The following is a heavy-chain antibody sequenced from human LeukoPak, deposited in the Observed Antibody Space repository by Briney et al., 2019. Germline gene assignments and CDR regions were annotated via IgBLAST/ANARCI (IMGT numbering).Heavy chain of an antibody. CDR1: GFAFNDFA. CDR2: IRRDGSHK. V-gene: IGHV3-33*06. CDR3: AKSSIMFAAGRLGSIDF. Sequence: LSGRSLTLSSAASGFAFNDFAMYWVRQAPGKGLDWVALIRRDGSHKYYAHSIKGRFTISRDNSKNTLYLQMSSLRAEDTAVYYCAKSSIMFAAGRLGSIDFWGQGTLVTVSS. J-gene: IGHJ4*02. D-gene: IGHD6-25*01.